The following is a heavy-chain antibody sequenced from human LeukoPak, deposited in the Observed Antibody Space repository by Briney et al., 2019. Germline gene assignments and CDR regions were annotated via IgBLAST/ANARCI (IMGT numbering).Heavy chain of an antibody. D-gene: IGHD3-10*01. J-gene: IGHJ5*02. CDR3: ARSPPILLRYWFDP. Sequence: PSETLSLTCAVYGGSFSGYYWSWIRQPPGKGLEWFGEIDHSGSTNYNPSLKSRVTISVDTSKNQFSLKLSSVTAADTAVYYCARSPPILLRYWFDPWGQGTLVTVSS. V-gene: IGHV4-34*01. CDR2: IDHSGST. CDR1: GGSFSGYY.